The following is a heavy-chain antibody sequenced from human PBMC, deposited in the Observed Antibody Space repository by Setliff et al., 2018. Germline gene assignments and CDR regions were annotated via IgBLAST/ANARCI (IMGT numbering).Heavy chain of an antibody. CDR3: ERLVRYCSTTSCQRTSGDDF. D-gene: IGHD2-2*01. Sequence: EASVKVSCKASGYTFTDYGISWVRQAPGQGLEWMGWISPYTGNTFYAPQFQGRVIMTTDTSAKTAYMDLRSLRSDDTAAYYCERLVRYCSTTSCQRTSGDDFWGLGTLFTVSS. J-gene: IGHJ4*02. V-gene: IGHV1-18*01. CDR2: ISPYTGNT. CDR1: GYTFTDYG.